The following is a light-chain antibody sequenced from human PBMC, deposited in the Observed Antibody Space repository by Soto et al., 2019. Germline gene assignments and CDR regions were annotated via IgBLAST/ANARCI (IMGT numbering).Light chain of an antibody. CDR3: QTWATGIRV. J-gene: IGLJ3*02. CDR1: SSNIGSNL. CDR2: AND. Sequence: QTVVTQPPSASGTPGQRVTISCSGSSSNIGSNLVTWYQHLPGTAPRLLIYANDQRPSGVPDRFSGSKSDTSASLAISALQSEDKADYYCQTWATGIRVFGGGTKVTVL. V-gene: IGLV1-44*01.